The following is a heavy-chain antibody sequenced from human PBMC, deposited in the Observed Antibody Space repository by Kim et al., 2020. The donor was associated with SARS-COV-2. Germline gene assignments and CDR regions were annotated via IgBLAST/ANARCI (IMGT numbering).Heavy chain of an antibody. CDR1: GFTFSSYG. CDR2: ISYDGSNK. CDR3: AKESDSSGYRVHVRGMDV. Sequence: GGSLRLSCAASGFTFSSYGMHWVRQAPGKGLEWVAVISYDGSNKYYADSVKGRFTISRDNSKNTLYLQMNSLRAEDTAVYYCAKESDSSGYRVHVRGMDVWGQGTTVTVSS. D-gene: IGHD3-22*01. V-gene: IGHV3-30*18. J-gene: IGHJ6*02.